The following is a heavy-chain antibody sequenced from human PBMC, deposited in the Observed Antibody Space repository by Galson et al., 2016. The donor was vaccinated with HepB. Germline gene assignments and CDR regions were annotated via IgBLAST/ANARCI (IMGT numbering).Heavy chain of an antibody. CDR3: ARGEAVMVRGLITSYFSYYGMDV. CDR1: GYTFTSYG. J-gene: IGHJ6*02. Sequence: SVKVSCKASGYTFTSYGINWVRQGPGQGLEWMGWISPYNGNTNYTQKLQGRVTMTTDTSTSTAYMELRSLRSDDTAVYYCARGEAVMVRGLITSYFSYYGMDVWGQGTTVTVSS. V-gene: IGHV1-18*01. CDR2: ISPYNGNT. D-gene: IGHD3-10*01.